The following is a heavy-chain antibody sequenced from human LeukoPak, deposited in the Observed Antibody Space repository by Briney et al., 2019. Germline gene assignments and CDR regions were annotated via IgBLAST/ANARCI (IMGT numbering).Heavy chain of an antibody. J-gene: IGHJ4*02. CDR1: GGTFSSYA. V-gene: IGHV1-69*05. Sequence: GASVKVSCKASGGTFSSYAISWVRQAPGQGLEWMGGIIPIFGTANYAQKFQGRVTITTDESTSTAYMELSSLRSEDTAVYYCSSGTGLDYGGDFDYWGQGTLVTVSS. CDR2: IIPIFGTA. CDR3: SSGTGLDYGGDFDY. D-gene: IGHD4-23*01.